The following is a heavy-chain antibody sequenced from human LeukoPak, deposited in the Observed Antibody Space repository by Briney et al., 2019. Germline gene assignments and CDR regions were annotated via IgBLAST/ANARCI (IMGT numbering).Heavy chain of an antibody. D-gene: IGHD2-15*01. CDR2: ISSSSSYI. CDR3: ARDNTYGYCSGGSCSFDY. J-gene: IGHJ4*02. CDR1: GFTVSSNY. Sequence: GGSLRLSCAASGFTVSSNYMSWVRQAPGKGLEWVSSISSSSSYIYYADSVKGRFTISRDNAKNSLYLQMNSLRAEDTAVYYCARDNTYGYCSGGSCSFDYWGQGTLVTVSS. V-gene: IGHV3-21*01.